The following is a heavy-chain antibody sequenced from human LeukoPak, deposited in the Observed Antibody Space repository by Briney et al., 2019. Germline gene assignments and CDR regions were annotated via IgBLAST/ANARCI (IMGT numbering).Heavy chain of an antibody. CDR1: GGSISSGGYY. Sequence: SETLSLTCTVSGGSISSGGYYWSWIRQHPGKGLEWIGYIYYSGSTYYNPSLKSRVTISVDTSKNQFSLKLSSVTAADTAVYYCARDSHGYSSSSHLGYWGQGTLVTVSS. D-gene: IGHD6-6*01. V-gene: IGHV4-31*03. CDR3: ARDSHGYSSSSHLGY. CDR2: IYYSGST. J-gene: IGHJ4*02.